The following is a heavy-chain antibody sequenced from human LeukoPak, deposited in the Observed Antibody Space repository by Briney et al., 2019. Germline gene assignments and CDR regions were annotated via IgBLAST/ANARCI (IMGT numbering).Heavy chain of an antibody. Sequence: GASVRVSCKASGYTFTTFYLNWARQAPGQGPEWIGWINPNTAGTNYAQKFQGRATLTRDTSLSTVYLELRRLRSDDTAIYFCARDLLSSYQSRNPLSADCGMDVWGQGTTVTVSS. D-gene: IGHD2-15*01. CDR3: ARDLLSSYQSRNPLSADCGMDV. CDR2: INPNTAGT. CDR1: GYTFTTFY. V-gene: IGHV1-2*02. J-gene: IGHJ6*02.